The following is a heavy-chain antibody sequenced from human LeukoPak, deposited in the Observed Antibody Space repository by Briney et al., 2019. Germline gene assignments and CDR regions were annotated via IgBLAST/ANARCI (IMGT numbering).Heavy chain of an antibody. J-gene: IGHJ6*03. V-gene: IGHV4-59*01. CDR1: GGSISSYY. D-gene: IGHD2-15*01. CDR2: IHYSGST. Sequence: PSETLSLTCTVSGGSISSYYWSWIRQPPGKGLEWIGYIHYSGSTNYNPSLKSRVTISVDTSKNQFSLKLSSVTAADTAVYYCARTTEGYCRGRSCYSYYYYMDAWGKGTTVTVSS. CDR3: ARTTEGYCRGRSCYSYYYYMDA.